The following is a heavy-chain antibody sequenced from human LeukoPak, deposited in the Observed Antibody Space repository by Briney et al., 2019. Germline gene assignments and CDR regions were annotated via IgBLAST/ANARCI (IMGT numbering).Heavy chain of an antibody. CDR2: IYTTKGT. V-gene: IGHV4-61*02. Sequence: SETLSLTCTVSGVSISSGSYNWNWIRQPAGKGLEWIGRIYTTKGTNYNPSLKSRVTISVDTSKNQVSLNLSSVTAADTAMYYCAKGTRVAGAFDIWGQGTMVTVSS. CDR1: GVSISSGSYN. CDR3: AKGTRVAGAFDI. J-gene: IGHJ3*02. D-gene: IGHD1-14*01.